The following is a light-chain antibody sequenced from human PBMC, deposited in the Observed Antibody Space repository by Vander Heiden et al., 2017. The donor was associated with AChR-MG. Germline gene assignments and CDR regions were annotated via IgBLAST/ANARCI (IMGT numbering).Light chain of an antibody. CDR2: DVS. CDR3: SSYTSSSSVV. CDR1: SRDVGGDNY. Sequence: QSALTQPASVSASPAQSLPISCTGTSRDVGGDNYVAWYQEHPGKAPKLMIYDVSNRPSGVATRFSGSKSGNTASLTISGRQAEDEADYYCSSYTSSSSVVFGGGTKLTVL. V-gene: IGLV2-14*01. J-gene: IGLJ2*01.